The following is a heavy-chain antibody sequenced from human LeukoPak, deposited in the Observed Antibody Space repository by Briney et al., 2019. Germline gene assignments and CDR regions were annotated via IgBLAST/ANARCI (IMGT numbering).Heavy chain of an antibody. Sequence: SETLSLTCTVSGGSISSSSYYWGWIRQPPGKGLEWIGSIYYSGSTYYNPSLKSRVTISVDTSKNQFSLKLSSVTAADTAVYYCARLNWMCYFDYWGQGTLVTVSS. CDR2: IYYSGST. CDR3: ARLNWMCYFDY. J-gene: IGHJ4*02. V-gene: IGHV4-39*07. D-gene: IGHD1-1*01. CDR1: GGSISSSSYY.